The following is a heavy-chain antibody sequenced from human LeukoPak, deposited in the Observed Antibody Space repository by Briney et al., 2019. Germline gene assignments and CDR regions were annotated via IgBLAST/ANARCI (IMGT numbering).Heavy chain of an antibody. Sequence: GGSLRLSCAASGFTFSSYGMSWVRQAPGKGLEWVSAISGSGGSTYYADSVKGRFTISRDNSKNTLYLQMNSLRAEDTAVYYCAKDRGYSYGPLDYWGQGTLVTVSS. CDR2: ISGSGGST. D-gene: IGHD5-18*01. V-gene: IGHV3-23*01. J-gene: IGHJ4*02. CDR3: AKDRGYSYGPLDY. CDR1: GFTFSSYG.